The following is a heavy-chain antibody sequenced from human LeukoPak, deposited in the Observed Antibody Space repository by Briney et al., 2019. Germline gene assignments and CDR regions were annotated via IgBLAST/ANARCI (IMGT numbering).Heavy chain of an antibody. V-gene: IGHV3-23*01. CDR2: ISGSGGST. CDR3: AKDLYGDPYYFDY. J-gene: IGHJ4*02. Sequence: PGGSLRLTCAASGFTFSTYSMSWVRLAPGKGLEWVSAISGSGGSTYYADSVKGRFTISRDNSKNTLYLQMNSLRAEDTAVYYCAKDLYGDPYYFDYWGQGTLVTVSS. CDR1: GFTFSTYS. D-gene: IGHD4-17*01.